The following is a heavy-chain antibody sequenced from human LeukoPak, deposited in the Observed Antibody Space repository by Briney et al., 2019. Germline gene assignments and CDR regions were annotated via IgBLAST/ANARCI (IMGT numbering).Heavy chain of an antibody. D-gene: IGHD6-6*01. CDR1: GGSIRTYY. CDR2: IYHSGST. J-gene: IGHJ1*01. V-gene: IGHV4-59*01. CDR3: ARAGAARLHFQN. Sequence: SETLSLTCTVSGGSIRTYYWNWIRQPPGKGLEWIGYIYHSGSTNYIPSLQSRVTISVDTSKNQFSLNLNSVTAADTAVYYCARAGAARLHFQNWGQGTLVTVSS.